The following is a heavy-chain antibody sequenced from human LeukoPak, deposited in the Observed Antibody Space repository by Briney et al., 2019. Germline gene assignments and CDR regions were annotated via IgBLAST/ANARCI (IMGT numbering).Heavy chain of an antibody. D-gene: IGHD2-15*01. CDR1: GFTFSSYE. V-gene: IGHV3-48*03. Sequence: GGSLRLSCAASGFTFSSYEMNWVRQAPGKGLEWVSYIRGSGSPIYYADSVKGRFTISRDNAKDSLYLQMNSLRAEDTAVYYCARGYCSGGSCFNWFDPWGQGTLVTVSS. CDR3: ARGYCSGGSCFNWFDP. CDR2: IRGSGSPI. J-gene: IGHJ5*02.